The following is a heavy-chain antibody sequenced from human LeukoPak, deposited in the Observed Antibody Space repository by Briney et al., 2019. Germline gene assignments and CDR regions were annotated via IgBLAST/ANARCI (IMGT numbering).Heavy chain of an antibody. CDR1: GGTFSTYA. CDR3: ARPSLDYVYYYYGMDV. V-gene: IGHV1-69*05. D-gene: IGHD4-17*01. CDR2: IIPIFGTA. J-gene: IGHJ6*02. Sequence: SVKVSCNASGGTFSTYAISWVRQAPGQGLEWMGGIIPIFGTANYAQKFQGRVTITTDESTSTAYMELSSLRSEDTAVYYCARPSLDYVYYYYGMDVWGQGTTVTVSS.